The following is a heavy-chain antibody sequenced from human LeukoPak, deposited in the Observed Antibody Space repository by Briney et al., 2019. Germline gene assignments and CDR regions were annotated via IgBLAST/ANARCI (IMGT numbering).Heavy chain of an antibody. V-gene: IGHV1-69*06. D-gene: IGHD2-2*01. Sequence: ASVKVSCKASGYTFTGYYIHWVRQAPGQGLEWMGGIMPIFGTANYAQKFQGRVTITADKSTSTAYMELSSLRSEDTAVYYCASGRTDIVVVPATLRNYYFDYWGQGTLVTVSS. J-gene: IGHJ4*02. CDR1: GYTFTGYY. CDR3: ASGRTDIVVVPATLRNYYFDY. CDR2: IMPIFGTA.